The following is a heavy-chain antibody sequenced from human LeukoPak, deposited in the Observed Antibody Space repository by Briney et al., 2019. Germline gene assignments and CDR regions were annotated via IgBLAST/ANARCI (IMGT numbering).Heavy chain of an antibody. Sequence: GGSLRLSCAASGFNFRGQAMSWVRQGPGKGLEWVAGISGRGETTYYADSAKGRFTISRDNSKNTLFLQVNSLRAEDTAVYYCAKDVIRGSISYFDSWGQGTQVAVSS. J-gene: IGHJ4*02. CDR1: GFNFRGQA. CDR2: ISGRGETT. CDR3: AKDVIRGSISYFDS. D-gene: IGHD3-16*01. V-gene: IGHV3-23*01.